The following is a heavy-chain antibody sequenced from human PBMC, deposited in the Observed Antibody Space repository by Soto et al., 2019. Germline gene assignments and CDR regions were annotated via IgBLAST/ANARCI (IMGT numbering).Heavy chain of an antibody. CDR1: GGSISSGGYY. CDR2: IYYSGST. D-gene: IGHD4-17*01. J-gene: IGHJ4*02. V-gene: IGHV4-31*03. CDR3: ARTLNDYGDDFVPFY. Sequence: QVQLQESGPGLVKPSQTLSLTCTVSGGSISSGGYYWSWIRQHPGKVLEWIGYIYYSGSTYYNPSTNVRVTISEDTSKNPFSLKLSSVTAANTAVYSCARTLNDYGDDFVPFYWGRGTLVTVA.